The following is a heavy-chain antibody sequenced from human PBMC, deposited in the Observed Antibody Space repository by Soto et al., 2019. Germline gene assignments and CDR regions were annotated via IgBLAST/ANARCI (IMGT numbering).Heavy chain of an antibody. D-gene: IGHD3-22*01. Sequence: ASVKVSCKASGYTFTNFGISWVRQAPGQGLEWMGWISAYNGNTNYAQNLQGRVTITTDTSTSTAYMELSSLVSEDTAVYYCARDYASDSGVHLDFWGQGTLVTVSS. CDR1: GYTFTNFG. J-gene: IGHJ4*02. V-gene: IGHV1-18*01. CDR3: ARDYASDSGVHLDF. CDR2: ISAYNGNT.